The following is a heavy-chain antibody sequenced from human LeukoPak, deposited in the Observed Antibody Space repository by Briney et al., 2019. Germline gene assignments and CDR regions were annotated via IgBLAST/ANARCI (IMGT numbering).Heavy chain of an antibody. CDR2: FDPEDGET. CDR1: GYTLTELS. J-gene: IGHJ5*02. Sequence: GASVKVSCKVSGYTLTELSMHWVRQAPGKGLEWMGGFDPEDGETIYAQKFQGRVTMTEDTSTDTAYMELSSLRSEDTAVYYCARGGDCSSTSCYRNWFDPWGQGTLVTVSS. D-gene: IGHD2-2*02. V-gene: IGHV1-24*01. CDR3: ARGGDCSSTSCYRNWFDP.